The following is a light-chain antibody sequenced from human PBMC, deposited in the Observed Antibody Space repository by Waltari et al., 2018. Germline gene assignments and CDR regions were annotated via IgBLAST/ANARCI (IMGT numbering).Light chain of an antibody. CDR1: QSISIS. J-gene: IGKJ4*01. CDR3: QQYNKWPLT. Sequence: EVVLTQSPATLSVSTGARATLSCRASQSISISLAWYQQKPGQAPRLLIYDSASRATVIPARFSGSGSGTEFTLSISILQSEDFAVYYCQQYNKWPLTFVGGTRVEIK. CDR2: DSA. V-gene: IGKV3-15*01.